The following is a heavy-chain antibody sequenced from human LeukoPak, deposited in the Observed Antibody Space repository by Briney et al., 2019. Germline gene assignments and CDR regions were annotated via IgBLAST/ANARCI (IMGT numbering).Heavy chain of an antibody. J-gene: IGHJ6*02. D-gene: IGHD6-6*01. Sequence: SETLSLTCTVSGGSISSYYWSWIRQPPGKGLEWIGYIYYSGSTNYNPSLKSRVTMSVEASKNQFSLNLTSATAADTAVYYCAKDRAARNGMDVWGQGTTVTVSS. CDR3: AKDRAARNGMDV. CDR1: GGSISSYY. CDR2: IYYSGST. V-gene: IGHV4-59*12.